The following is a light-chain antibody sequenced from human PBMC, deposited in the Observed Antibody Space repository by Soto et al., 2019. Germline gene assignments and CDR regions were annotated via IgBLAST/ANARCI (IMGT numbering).Light chain of an antibody. V-gene: IGKV3-11*01. J-gene: IGKJ5*01. CDR1: QSVSSY. Sequence: EIVLTQCPPTLSLSQVERATLSCRASQSVSSYLAWYQQKPGQAPRLLIYDASNRATGIPARFSGSGSGTDFTLTISSLEPEDFAVYYCQQRSNWPRSTFGQGTRLAI. CDR2: DAS. CDR3: QQRSNWPRST.